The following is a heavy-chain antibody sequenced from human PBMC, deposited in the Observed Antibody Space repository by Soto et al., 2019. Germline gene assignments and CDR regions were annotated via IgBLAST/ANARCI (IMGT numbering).Heavy chain of an antibody. V-gene: IGHV3-30*03. J-gene: IGHJ3*01. CDR2: ISFNGLSQ. CDR1: GFTFSSFA. D-gene: IGHD3-16*01. Sequence: QELLVESGGGVVQPGRSLRLSCAASGFTFSSFAMHWVRQAPGKGLEWVSVISFNGLSQFYPDSIRGRFTISRDNSKNTLYLRLDSLRPDDTDVYCCAGGGRGLRGAFDVWGQGTEVSVS. CDR3: AGGGRGLRGAFDV.